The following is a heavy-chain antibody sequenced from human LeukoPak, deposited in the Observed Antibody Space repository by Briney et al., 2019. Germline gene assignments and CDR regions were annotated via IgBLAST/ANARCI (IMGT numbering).Heavy chain of an antibody. J-gene: IGHJ4*02. V-gene: IGHV1-2*06. Sequence: ASVKVSCKASGYTFTGYYMHWVRQAPGQGLEWMGRINPNSGGTNYAQKFQGRVTMTRDTSISTAYMELSRLRSDDTAVYYCAKRSYYYDSSGYSPPDGFDYWGQGTLVTVSS. CDR2: INPNSGGT. D-gene: IGHD3-22*01. CDR1: GYTFTGYY. CDR3: AKRSYYYDSSGYSPPDGFDY.